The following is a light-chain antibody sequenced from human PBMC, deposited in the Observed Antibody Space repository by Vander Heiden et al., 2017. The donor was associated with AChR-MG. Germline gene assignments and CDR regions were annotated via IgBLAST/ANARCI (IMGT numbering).Light chain of an antibody. CDR1: KLGDKY. Sequence: SYELTQPPSVSVSPGQTASITCSGDKLGDKYACWYQQKPGQYPVLVIYQDSKRASGIPERFSGSNSGNTATLTISGTQAMDEDDYYCQAWDSSTAVFGGGTKLTVL. V-gene: IGLV3-1*01. J-gene: IGLJ2*01. CDR2: QDS. CDR3: QAWDSSTAV.